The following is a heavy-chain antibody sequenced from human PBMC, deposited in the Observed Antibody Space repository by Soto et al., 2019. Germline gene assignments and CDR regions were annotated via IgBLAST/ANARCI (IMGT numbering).Heavy chain of an antibody. Sequence: GGSLRLSCAASGFTFSSYSMNWVRQAPGKGLEWVSSISSSSSYIYYADSVKGRFTISRDNAKNSLYLQMNSLRAEDTAVYYCARDLTFAPHDPIPNWFDPWGQGTLVTVSS. CDR3: ARDLTFAPHDPIPNWFDP. CDR1: GFTFSSYS. CDR2: ISSSSSYI. J-gene: IGHJ5*02. D-gene: IGHD2-2*02. V-gene: IGHV3-21*01.